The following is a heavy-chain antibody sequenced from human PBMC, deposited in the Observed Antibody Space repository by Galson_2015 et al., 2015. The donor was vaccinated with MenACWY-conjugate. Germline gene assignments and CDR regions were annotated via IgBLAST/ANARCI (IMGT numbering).Heavy chain of an antibody. D-gene: IGHD3-9*01. CDR2: MNPNSGNT. V-gene: IGHV1-8*01. J-gene: IGHJ6*03. Sequence: SVKVSCKASGYTFTSYDINWERQATGQGLEWMGWMNPNSGNTGYAQKFQGRVTMTRNTSISTAYMELSSLRSEDTAVYYCVRGGDYDILTGRYYYYMDVWGKGTTVTVSS. CDR3: VRGGDYDILTGRYYYYMDV. CDR1: GYTFTSYD.